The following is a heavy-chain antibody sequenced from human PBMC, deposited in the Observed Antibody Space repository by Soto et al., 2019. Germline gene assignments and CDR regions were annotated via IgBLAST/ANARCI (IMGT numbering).Heavy chain of an antibody. CDR1: GGSFSSYY. CDR3: VRESAVSGPNWFDT. J-gene: IGHJ5*02. Sequence: SETLSLTCTVSGGSFSSYYCNWVRKSAGRGLEWIGRVYHSGSTYYNPSLKSRVSISVDRPENQFSLKLSSVAAADTAVYYCVRESAVSGPNWFDTWGPGTLVTVSS. D-gene: IGHD6-13*01. V-gene: IGHV4-4*07. CDR2: VYHSGST.